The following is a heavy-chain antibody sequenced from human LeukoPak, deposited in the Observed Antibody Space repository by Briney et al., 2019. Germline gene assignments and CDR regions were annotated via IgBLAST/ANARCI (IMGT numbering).Heavy chain of an antibody. CDR2: MNPNSGNT. V-gene: IGHV1-8*01. CDR3: ARGQWIVVATWDYYYYGMDV. Sequence: ASVKVSCKASGYTFTSYDINWVRQATGQGLEWVGWMNPNSGNTGYAQKFQGRVTMTRNTSISTAYMELSSLRSEDTAVYYCARGQWIVVATWDYYYYGMDVWGQGTTVTVSS. J-gene: IGHJ6*02. CDR1: GYTFTSYD. D-gene: IGHD3-22*01.